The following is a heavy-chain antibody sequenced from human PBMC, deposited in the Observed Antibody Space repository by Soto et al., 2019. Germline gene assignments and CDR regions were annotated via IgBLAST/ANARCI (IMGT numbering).Heavy chain of an antibody. CDR1: GYTFTSYG. J-gene: IGHJ6*02. CDR2: IRAYNGNT. Sequence: QVQLVQSGAEVKKPGASVKVSCKASGYTFTSYGFSWXXXXXXXXXXXMGWIRAYNGNTNYAQKLQGRVTMTTDTXXXXXXXXXXXXXXXXXXXXXXXXXXXXXXXYYGMDVWGQGTTVTVSS. CDR3: XXXXXXXXXYYGMDV. V-gene: IGHV1-18*01.